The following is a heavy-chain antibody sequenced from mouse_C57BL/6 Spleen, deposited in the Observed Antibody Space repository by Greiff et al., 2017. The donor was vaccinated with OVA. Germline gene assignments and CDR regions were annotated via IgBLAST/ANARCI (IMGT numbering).Heavy chain of an antibody. CDR2: IDPSDSET. V-gene: IGHV1-52*01. D-gene: IGHD2-5*01. CDR3: ARGGGYSNYGFAMDY. J-gene: IGHJ4*01. Sequence: QVHVKQPGAELVRPGSSVKLSCKASGYTFTSYWMHWVKQRPIQGLEWIGNIDPSDSETHYNQKFKDKATLTVDKSSSTAYMQLSSLTSEDSAVYYCARGGGYSNYGFAMDYWGQGTSVTVSS. CDR1: GYTFTSYW.